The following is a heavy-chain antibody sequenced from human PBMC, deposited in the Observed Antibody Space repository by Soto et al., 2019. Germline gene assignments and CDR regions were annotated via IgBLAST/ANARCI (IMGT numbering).Heavy chain of an antibody. CDR3: ARDGGGYYFDY. J-gene: IGHJ4*02. D-gene: IGHD3-16*01. V-gene: IGHV3-23*01. CDR2: ISGSGGST. CDR1: GFTFSSYA. Sequence: GGSLRLSCAASGFTFSSYAMSWVRQAPGKGLEWVSVISGSGGSTYYADSVKGRFTISRDNSKNTLYLQMNSLRAEDTAVYYCARDGGGYYFDYWGQGTLVTVSS.